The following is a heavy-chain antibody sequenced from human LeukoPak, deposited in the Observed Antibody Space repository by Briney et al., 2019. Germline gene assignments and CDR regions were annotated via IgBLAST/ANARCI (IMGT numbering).Heavy chain of an antibody. V-gene: IGHV4-39*01. CDR1: GGSISSSSYY. Sequence: SETLSLTCTVSGGSISSSSYYWGWIRQPPWKGLEWIGSIYYSGSTYYNPSLKSRVTISVDTSKNQFSLKLSSVTAADTAVYYCARHYRRELLEYFDYWGQGTLVTVSS. J-gene: IGHJ4*02. CDR2: IYYSGST. CDR3: ARHYRRELLEYFDY. D-gene: IGHD1-26*01.